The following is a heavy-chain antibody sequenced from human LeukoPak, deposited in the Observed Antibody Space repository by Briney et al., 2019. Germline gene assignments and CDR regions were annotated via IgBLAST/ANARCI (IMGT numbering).Heavy chain of an antibody. CDR2: IYHSGST. V-gene: IGHV4-38-2*01. J-gene: IGHJ4*02. D-gene: IGHD3-10*02. Sequence: SETLSLTCAVSGYSISSGYYWGWIRQPPGKGLEWIGSIYHSGSTYYNPSLKSRVTISVDTSKNQSSLKLSSVTAADTAVYYCARGISSMIGNSNYFDYWGQGTLVTVSS. CDR3: ARGISSMIGNSNYFDY. CDR1: GYSISSGYY.